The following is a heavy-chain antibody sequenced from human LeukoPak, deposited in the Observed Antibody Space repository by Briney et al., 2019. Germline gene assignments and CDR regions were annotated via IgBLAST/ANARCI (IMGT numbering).Heavy chain of an antibody. CDR3: ARDQGSLIVVGTTNWYFDL. CDR1: GFTFSNYW. Sequence: GGSLRLSCADSGFTFSNYWMRWVRQAPGKGLEWLANINQDGSEIYYVDSVKGRFTISRDNGKNSLYLQINSLSADDTAVYYCARDQGSLIVVGTTNWYFDLWGRGTLVTVSS. V-gene: IGHV3-7*01. J-gene: IGHJ2*01. D-gene: IGHD3-22*01. CDR2: INQDGSEI.